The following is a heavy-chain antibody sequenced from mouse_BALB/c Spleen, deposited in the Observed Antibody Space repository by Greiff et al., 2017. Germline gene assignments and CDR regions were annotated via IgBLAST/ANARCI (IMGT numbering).Heavy chain of an antibody. V-gene: IGHV14-4*02. CDR2: IDPENGDT. D-gene: IGHD2-4*01. J-gene: IGHJ4*01. CDR3: NAWVSTMITMGDY. Sequence: EVQLQQSGAELVRSGASVKLSCTASGFNIKDYYMHWVKQRPEQGLEWIGWIDPENGDTEYAPKFQGKATMTADTSSNTAYLQLSSLTSEDTAVYYCNAWVSTMITMGDYWGQGTSVTVSS. CDR1: GFNIKDYY.